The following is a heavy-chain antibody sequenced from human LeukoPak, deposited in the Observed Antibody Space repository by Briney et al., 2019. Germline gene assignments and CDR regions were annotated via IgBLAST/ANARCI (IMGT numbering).Heavy chain of an antibody. D-gene: IGHD6-13*01. J-gene: IGHJ4*02. Sequence: GGSLRLSCAASGFTFSSYGMHWVRQAPGKGLEWVAVISYDGSNKYYADSVKGRFTISRDNSKNTLYLQMNSLRAEDTAVYYCAKGGKAAAGKPWGYFDYWGQGTLVTVSS. CDR2: ISYDGSNK. V-gene: IGHV3-30*18. CDR3: AKGGKAAAGKPWGYFDY. CDR1: GFTFSSYG.